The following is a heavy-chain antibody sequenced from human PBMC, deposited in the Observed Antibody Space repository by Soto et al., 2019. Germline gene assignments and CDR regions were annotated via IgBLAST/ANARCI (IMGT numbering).Heavy chain of an antibody. J-gene: IGHJ4*02. V-gene: IGHV4-34*01. CDR1: GGSFSGYY. Sequence: SETLYLTCAVYGGSFSGYYWSWIRQPPGKGLEWIGEINHSGSTYYNPSLKSRVTISVDTSKNQISLKLSSVTTADTAVYYCARFWVVPAAMLDYWGQGTPVTVSS. CDR2: INHSGST. CDR3: ARFWVVPAAMLDY. D-gene: IGHD2-2*01.